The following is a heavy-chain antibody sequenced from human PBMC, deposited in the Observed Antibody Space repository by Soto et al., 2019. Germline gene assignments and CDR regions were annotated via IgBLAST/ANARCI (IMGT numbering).Heavy chain of an antibody. Sequence: ASVKVSCKASGYTFTRYTMTWVRQAPGQRLEWMGWINPDNGNTKSSQKFQDRVIITRDTSASTAYMDPSSLRSEDTAVYYCARGIATGQLDPWGQGTLVTVSS. CDR1: GYTFTRYT. J-gene: IGHJ5*02. CDR2: INPDNGNT. CDR3: ARGIATGQLDP. V-gene: IGHV1-3*01. D-gene: IGHD2-15*01.